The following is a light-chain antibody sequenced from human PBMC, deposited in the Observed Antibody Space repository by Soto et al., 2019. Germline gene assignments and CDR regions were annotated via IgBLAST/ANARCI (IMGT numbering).Light chain of an antibody. CDR2: EVS. V-gene: IGLV2-14*01. CDR3: SSYTVSSTLL. CDR1: SRDVGGYNY. J-gene: IGLJ2*01. Sequence: QSALTQPASVSGSPGQSITISCTGTSRDVGGYNYVSWYHQHPGKAPKLMIYEVSNRPSGVSNLFSGSKSGKTASLTISGLQAEDEGEYYCSSYTVSSTLLFGGGTKLTVL.